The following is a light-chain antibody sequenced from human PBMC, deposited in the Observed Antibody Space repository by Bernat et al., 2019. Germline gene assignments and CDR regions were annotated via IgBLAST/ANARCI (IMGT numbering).Light chain of an antibody. CDR2: DVC. CDR1: SGDVGAYKF. Sequence: QSALTQPASVSGSPGQSITISCTGTSGDVGAYKFVSWYQQHPGKAPKLIIYDVCDRPSGVSDRFSGSKSGNTASLTISGLQAEDEADYYCSSYTTSSTRLFGGGTKLTVL. V-gene: IGLV2-14*01. J-gene: IGLJ2*01. CDR3: SSYTTSSTRL.